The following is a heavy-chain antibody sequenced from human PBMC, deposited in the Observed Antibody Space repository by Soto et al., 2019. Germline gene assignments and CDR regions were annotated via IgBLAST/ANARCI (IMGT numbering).Heavy chain of an antibody. J-gene: IGHJ6*02. D-gene: IGHD5-18*01. CDR2: INSEGSSI. Sequence: EVQLVESGGGLVQPGGSVRLSCAASKFTITSYWMHWVRQAPGKGLVWVSRINSEGSSISYADAVKGRFTIYRDNAKNTLYLQMNSLRVEDTSVYYCAREVSHGYVLRGMDVWGQGTTVTVFS. CDR3: AREVSHGYVLRGMDV. V-gene: IGHV3-74*01. CDR1: KFTITSYW.